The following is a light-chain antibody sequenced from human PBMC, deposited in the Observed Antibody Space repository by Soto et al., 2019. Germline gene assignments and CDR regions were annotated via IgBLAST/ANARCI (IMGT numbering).Light chain of an antibody. V-gene: IGKV3-15*01. CDR2: DAS. CDR3: QQYNNWPPWT. J-gene: IGKJ1*01. CDR1: QSVSNN. Sequence: ILMXQSPATLSVSPGERATLSCRASQSVSNNLAWYQQKPGQAPRLLIYDASTRATGIPARFSGSGSGTEFTLTISGLQSEDFAVYYCQQYNNWPPWTFGQGTKVEIK.